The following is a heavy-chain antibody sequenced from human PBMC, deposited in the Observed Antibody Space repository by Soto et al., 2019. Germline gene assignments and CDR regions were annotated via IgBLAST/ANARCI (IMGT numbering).Heavy chain of an antibody. D-gene: IGHD6-19*01. V-gene: IGHV4-4*02. J-gene: IGHJ1*01. CDR1: GESIAANKW. CDR3: ARDTAVPGESDGFEI. CDR2: VHQNNLT. Sequence: SETLSLTCAVSGESIAANKWSSWVRPPPGKGLEWIGEVHQNNLTNYNSSIKSRVTMSVDTSKNQFSLTLTSVTAADTAIYFCARDTAVPGESDGFEIWGQGTLV.